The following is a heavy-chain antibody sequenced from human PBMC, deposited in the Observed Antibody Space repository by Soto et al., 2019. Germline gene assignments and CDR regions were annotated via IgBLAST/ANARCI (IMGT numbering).Heavy chain of an antibody. Sequence: GGSLRLSCAASGFTFSSYWMHWVRQAPGKGLEWVAVISYDGSNKYYADSVKGRFTISRDNSKNTLYLQMNSLRAEDTAVYYCAKEGGYSSYYYGMDVWGQGTTVTVSS. CDR3: AKEGGYSSYYYGMDV. D-gene: IGHD6-13*01. J-gene: IGHJ6*02. V-gene: IGHV3-30*18. CDR1: GFTFSSYW. CDR2: ISYDGSNK.